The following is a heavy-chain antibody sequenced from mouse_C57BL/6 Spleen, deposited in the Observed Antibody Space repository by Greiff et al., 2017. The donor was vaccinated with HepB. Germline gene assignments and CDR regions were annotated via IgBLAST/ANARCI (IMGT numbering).Heavy chain of an antibody. CDR2: INYDGSST. V-gene: IGHV5-16*01. CDR1: GFTFSDYY. Sequence: EVQLVESEGGLVQPGSSMKLSCTASGFTFSDYYMAWVRQVPEKGLEWVANINYDGSSTYYLDSLKSRFIISRDNAKNILYLQMSSLKSEDTATYYCAREYYDYLWYFDVWGTGTTVTVSS. D-gene: IGHD2-4*01. CDR3: AREYYDYLWYFDV. J-gene: IGHJ1*03.